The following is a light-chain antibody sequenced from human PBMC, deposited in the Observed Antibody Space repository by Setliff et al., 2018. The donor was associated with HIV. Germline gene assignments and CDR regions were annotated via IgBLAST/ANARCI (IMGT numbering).Light chain of an antibody. J-gene: IGLJ1*01. V-gene: IGLV2-14*03. CDR3: CSYTRSLTYV. CDR1: SSDVGSYNF. CDR2: DVS. Sequence: QSVLAQPASVSGSPGQSIPISCSGSSSDVGSYNFVSWYQQHPGKAPQVIFYDVSRRPSGVSSSFSGSKSGNTASLTISGLQAEDQADYYCCSYTRSLTYVFGTGTKGTVL.